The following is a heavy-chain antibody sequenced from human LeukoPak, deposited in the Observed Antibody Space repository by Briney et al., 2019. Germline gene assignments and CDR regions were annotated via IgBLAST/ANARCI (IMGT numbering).Heavy chain of an antibody. D-gene: IGHD4-17*01. CDR3: ARNPGMTSSQMTTVDY. CDR1: GGSISSTSYY. CDR2: IYYSGST. Sequence: SETLSLTCTVSGGSISSTSYYWGWIRQPPGKGLEWIGSIYYSGSTYCNPSLKSRVTISVDTSKNQFSLKLSSVTAADTAVYYCARNPGMTSSQMTTVDYWGQGTLVTVSS. V-gene: IGHV4-39*01. J-gene: IGHJ4*02.